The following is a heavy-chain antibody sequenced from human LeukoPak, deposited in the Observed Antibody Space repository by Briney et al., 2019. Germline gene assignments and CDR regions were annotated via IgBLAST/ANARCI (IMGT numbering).Heavy chain of an antibody. Sequence: GGSLRLSCAASGFTFSSYAMSWVRQAPGKGLEWVSAISGSGGSTYYADSVKGRFTISRDNSKNTLYLQMNSLRAEDTAVYYCARVDYYGSGSYVHFDYWGQGTLVTVSS. D-gene: IGHD3-10*01. V-gene: IGHV3-23*01. CDR1: GFTFSSYA. J-gene: IGHJ4*02. CDR3: ARVDYYGSGSYVHFDY. CDR2: ISGSGGST.